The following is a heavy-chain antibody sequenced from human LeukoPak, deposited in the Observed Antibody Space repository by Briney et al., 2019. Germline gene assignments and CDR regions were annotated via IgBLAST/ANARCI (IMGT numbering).Heavy chain of an antibody. D-gene: IGHD2-21*01. CDR3: ARSHNPYSFDAFYI. Sequence: PSQTLSLTCTVSGGSINSYYWSWIRQPPGKGLEWIGYIYYSGSTNYNPSLKSRVTISVDTSKNKFSLKLNSVTAADTAVYYCARSHNPYSFDAFYIWGQGTLVTVSS. J-gene: IGHJ3*02. CDR2: IYYSGST. V-gene: IGHV4-59*01. CDR1: GGSINSYY.